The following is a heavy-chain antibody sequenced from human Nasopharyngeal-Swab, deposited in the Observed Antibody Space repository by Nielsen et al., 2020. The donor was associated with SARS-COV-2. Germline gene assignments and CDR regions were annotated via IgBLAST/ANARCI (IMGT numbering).Heavy chain of an antibody. CDR3: TFDSSGYYPHDAFDI. D-gene: IGHD3-22*01. V-gene: IGHV3-49*04. CDR2: IRSKAYGGTT. Sequence: GGSLRLSCTASGFTFGDYAMSWVRQAPGKGLEWVGFIRSKAYGGTTEYAASVKGRFTISRDDSKSIVYLQMNSLKTEDTAVYYCTFDSSGYYPHDAFDIWGQGTMVTVSS. CDR1: GFTFGDYA. J-gene: IGHJ3*02.